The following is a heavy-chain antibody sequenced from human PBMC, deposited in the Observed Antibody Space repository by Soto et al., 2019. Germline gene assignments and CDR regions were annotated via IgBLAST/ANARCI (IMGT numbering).Heavy chain of an antibody. CDR1: GYTFTSYG. V-gene: IGHV1-3*01. CDR2: INAGNGNT. CDR3: ARDPNDCYAYYHHYYYGMDV. D-gene: IGHD3-16*01. Sequence: ASVKVSCKASGYTFTSYGIHWVRQAPGQRLEWTGWINAGNGNTKYSEKVQGRVTITRDTSESTAYLELSSLRSEDTAVYYCARDPNDCYAYYHHYYYGMDVWGQGTTVTVSS. J-gene: IGHJ6*02.